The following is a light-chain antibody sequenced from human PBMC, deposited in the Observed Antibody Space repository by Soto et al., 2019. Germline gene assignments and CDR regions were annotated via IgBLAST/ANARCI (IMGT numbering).Light chain of an antibody. Sequence: IVLTQSPGTLSLSPGERATLSCRASQSLSRTYLAWYQQNPGQAPRLLIYGASSRATGIPDRFSGSGYGTDFTLTISRLEPEDFAVYFCQQHASSPRTFGQGTKVEIK. V-gene: IGKV3-20*01. CDR3: QQHASSPRT. J-gene: IGKJ1*01. CDR2: GAS. CDR1: QSLSRTY.